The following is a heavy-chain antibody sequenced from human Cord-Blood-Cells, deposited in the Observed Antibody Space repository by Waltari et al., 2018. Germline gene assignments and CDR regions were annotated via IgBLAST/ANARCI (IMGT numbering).Heavy chain of an antibody. D-gene: IGHD2-15*01. CDR3: ARGRWDIVVVVAALWYFDL. V-gene: IGHV4-34*01. CDR2: INHSGST. J-gene: IGHJ2*01. CDR1: GGSFSGYY. Sequence: QVQLQQWGAGLLKPSETLSLTCAVYGGSFSGYYWSWIRQPPGKGLEWIGEINHSGSTNYNPFLKSRVTISVDTSKNQFSLKLSSVTAADTAVYYCARGRWDIVVVVAALWYFDLWGRGTLVTVSS.